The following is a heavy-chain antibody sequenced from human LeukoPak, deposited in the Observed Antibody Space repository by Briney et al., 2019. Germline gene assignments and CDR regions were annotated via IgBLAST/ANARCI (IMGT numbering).Heavy chain of an antibody. D-gene: IGHD2-15*01. CDR1: GFTFSSYA. J-gene: IGHJ1*01. CDR3: AKFCSGGSCYSYFQH. V-gene: IGHV3-23*01. CDR2: ISGSGGST. Sequence: GESLRLSCAASGFTFSSYAMSWVRQAPGKGLEWVSAISGSGGSTYYADSVKGRFTISRDNSKNTLYLQMNSLRAEDTAVYYCAKFCSGGSCYSYFQHWGQGTLVTVSS.